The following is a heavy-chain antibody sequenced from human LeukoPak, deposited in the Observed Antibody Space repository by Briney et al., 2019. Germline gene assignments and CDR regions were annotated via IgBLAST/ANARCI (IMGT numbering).Heavy chain of an antibody. Sequence: ASVKVSCKASGYTFTGYYMHWVRQAPGQGLEWMGWISAYNGNTNYAQKLQGRVTMTTDTSTSTAYMELRSLRSDDTAVYYCASDIPAAEIAWGQGTLVTVSS. V-gene: IGHV1-18*04. J-gene: IGHJ5*02. CDR2: ISAYNGNT. D-gene: IGHD2-2*01. CDR1: GYTFTGYY. CDR3: ASDIPAAEIA.